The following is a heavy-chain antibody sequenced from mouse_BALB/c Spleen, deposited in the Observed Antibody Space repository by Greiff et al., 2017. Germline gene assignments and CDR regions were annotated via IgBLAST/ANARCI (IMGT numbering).Heavy chain of an antibody. CDR1: GFTFNDYY. CDR3: DAAVQEGAYAMDY. V-gene: IGHV14-4*02. Sequence: VQLLQSGAELVRPGASVKLSCTASGFTFNDYYMHWVKQSPEQGLEWIGWINPEDGDTEYASNFQGKATMTADTSSNTVYLQLSSLTSEDTAVYYCDAAVQEGAYAMDYWGQGTSVTVSS. D-gene: IGHD1-1*01. CDR2: INPEDGDT. J-gene: IGHJ4*01.